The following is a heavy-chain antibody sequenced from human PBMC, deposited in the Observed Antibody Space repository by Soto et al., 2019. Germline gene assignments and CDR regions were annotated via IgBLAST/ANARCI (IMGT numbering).Heavy chain of an antibody. CDR1: GGTFSSYT. D-gene: IGHD5-12*01. V-gene: IGHV1-69*08. J-gene: IGHJ6*03. CDR3: ARDRGYSGYDYYYYYMDV. CDR2: IIPILGIA. Sequence: QVQLVQSGAEVKKPGSSVKVSCKASGGTFSSYTISWVRQAPGQGLEWMGRIIPILGIANYAQKFQGRVTIPADKSTSTAYMELSSLRSEDTAVYYCARDRGYSGYDYYYYYMDVWGKGTTVTVSS.